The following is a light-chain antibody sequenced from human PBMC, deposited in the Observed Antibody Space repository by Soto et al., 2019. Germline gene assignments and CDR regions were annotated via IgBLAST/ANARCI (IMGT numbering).Light chain of an antibody. J-gene: IGLJ2*01. CDR3: SSYTSGSTLVI. Sequence: QSVLTQPPSASGTPGQRVTISCSGSSSDVGGYNYVSWYQQHPGKAPKLMIYEVSHRPSGVSNRFSGSKSGNTASLTISGLQAEDEADYYCSSYTSGSTLVIFGGGTKVTVL. CDR1: SSDVGGYNY. V-gene: IGLV2-14*01. CDR2: EVS.